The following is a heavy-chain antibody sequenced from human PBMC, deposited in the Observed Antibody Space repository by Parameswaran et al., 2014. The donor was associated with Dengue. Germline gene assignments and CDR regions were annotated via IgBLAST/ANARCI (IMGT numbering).Heavy chain of an antibody. D-gene: IGHD3-22*01. J-gene: IGHJ4*02. Sequence: VRQGVQGRGLEWVSLIMGDGGSTYYADSVKGRFTISRDNSKNSLYLQMNSLRTEDTALYYCAIIPALGGGYYDSSGYLRDYWGQGTLVTVSS. CDR2: IMGDGGST. V-gene: IGHV3-43*02. CDR3: AIIPALGGGYYDSSGYLRDY.